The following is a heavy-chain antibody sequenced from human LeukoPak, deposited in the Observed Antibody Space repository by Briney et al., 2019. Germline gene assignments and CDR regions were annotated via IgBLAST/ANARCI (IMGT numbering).Heavy chain of an antibody. J-gene: IGHJ5*02. CDR3: ARVGSSSWYGGYNWFDP. CDR1: GGSISSYY. CDR2: IYYSGST. V-gene: IGHV4-59*01. D-gene: IGHD6-13*01. Sequence: SETLSLTCTVSGGSISSYYWSWIRQPAGKGLEWIGYIYYSGSTNYNPSPKSRVTISVDTSKNQFSLKLSSVTAADTAVYYCARVGSSSWYGGYNWFDPWGQGTLVTVSS.